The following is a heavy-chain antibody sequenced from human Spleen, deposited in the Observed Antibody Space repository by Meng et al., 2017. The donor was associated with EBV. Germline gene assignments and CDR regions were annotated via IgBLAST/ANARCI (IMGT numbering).Heavy chain of an antibody. D-gene: IGHD1-26*01. J-gene: IGHJ4*02. V-gene: IGHV3-11*04. CDR2: ISESGDTM. CDR3: AGRRGGSYFFDY. CDR1: GFSFSDYY. Sequence: QVHLVESGGDLVKVGGSLRLSCAASGFSFSDYYMSWIRRAPGKGLEWVSYISESGDTMYYADSVKGRFTISRDNAKNSLYLQMNSLRAEDTAVYYCAGRRGGSYFFDYWGQGTLVT.